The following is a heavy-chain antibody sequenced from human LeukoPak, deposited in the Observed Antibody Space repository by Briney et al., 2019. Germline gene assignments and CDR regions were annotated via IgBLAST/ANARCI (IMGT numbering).Heavy chain of an antibody. D-gene: IGHD3-9*01. J-gene: IGHJ4*02. V-gene: IGHV4-59*01. CDR1: GGSISGYY. Sequence: SETLSLTCTVSGGSISGYYWSWIRQPPGKGLEWIGCMSYSGSTNYNPPLKSRVTISLDTSKNQLSLKLSPVTAADTAVYYCARASPDYDILTGPLDYWGLGTLVTVSS. CDR2: MSYSGST. CDR3: ARASPDYDILTGPLDY.